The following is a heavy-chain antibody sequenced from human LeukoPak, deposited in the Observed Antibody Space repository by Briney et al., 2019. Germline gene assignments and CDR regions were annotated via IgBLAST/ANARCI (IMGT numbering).Heavy chain of an antibody. J-gene: IGHJ4*02. V-gene: IGHV3-7*03. CDR2: INAGGSEK. D-gene: IGHD4-17*01. Sequence: GTXRFTCAVSGGTFSGSWRSWVRQAPGKGLEWVGEINAGGSEKYYVDSVKGRFTISRDNAKNSLYLQMNSLRAEDTAVYYCARDPSYGALDFWGQGTQVTVSS. CDR1: GGTFSGSW. CDR3: ARDPSYGALDF.